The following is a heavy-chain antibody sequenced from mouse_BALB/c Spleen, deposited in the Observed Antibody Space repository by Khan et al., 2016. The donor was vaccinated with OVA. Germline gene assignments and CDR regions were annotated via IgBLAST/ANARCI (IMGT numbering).Heavy chain of an antibody. CDR3: ARICGGDFDY. Sequence: EVKLLESGPGLVKPSQSLSLTCTVTGYSITSDYAWNWIRQFPGNKLEWLGFISYSGNTNYNPSLKGRISITRDTSKNQFFLQLNSVTTEDTATYYCARICGGDFDYWGQGTTLTVSS. V-gene: IGHV3-2*02. CDR1: GYSITSDYA. J-gene: IGHJ2*01. CDR2: ISYSGNT.